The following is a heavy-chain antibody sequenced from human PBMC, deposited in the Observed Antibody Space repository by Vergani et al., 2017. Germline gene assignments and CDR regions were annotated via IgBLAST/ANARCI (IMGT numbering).Heavy chain of an antibody. V-gene: IGHV4-61*02. D-gene: IGHD6-13*01. CDR2: IHSSGTT. Sequence: QVQLHESGPGLVKPSQTLSLTCTVSGGSITSGSFYWSWIRQPAGKGLEWIGRIHSSGTTNYNPSLKSRVTLSVDTSKNQFSLKLNSVTAADTAVYYCARHKEQLVPGNYYYYYYMDVWGKGTTVTVSS. CDR1: GGSITSGSFY. CDR3: ARHKEQLVPGNYYYYYYMDV. J-gene: IGHJ6*03.